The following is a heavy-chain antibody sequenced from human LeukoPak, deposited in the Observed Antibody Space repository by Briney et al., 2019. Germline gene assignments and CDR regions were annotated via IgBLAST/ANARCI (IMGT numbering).Heavy chain of an antibody. CDR1: GFTFSSYW. D-gene: IGHD3-10*01. CDR3: ARVLASPLNVLLVDY. Sequence: QTGGSLRLSCAASGFTFSSYWMSWVRQAPGKGLEWVANIKQDGSEKYYVDSVKGRFTISRDNAKNSLYLQMNSLRAEDTAVYYCARVLASPLNVLLVDYWGQGTLVTVSS. J-gene: IGHJ4*02. CDR2: IKQDGSEK. V-gene: IGHV3-7*01.